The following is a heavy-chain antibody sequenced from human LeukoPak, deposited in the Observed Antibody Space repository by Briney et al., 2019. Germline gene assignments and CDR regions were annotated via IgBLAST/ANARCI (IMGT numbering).Heavy chain of an antibody. J-gene: IGHJ5*02. D-gene: IGHD5-12*01. V-gene: IGHV1-18*01. CDR1: GYIFTSYG. Sequence: ASVKVSCKASGYIFTSYGISWVRQAPGQGLEWMGWISAYNGNTNYAQKFQGRVTMTTDTSTSTAYMELRSLRSDDTAVYYCARDLISVVATAGRSWFDPWGQGTLVTVSS. CDR2: ISAYNGNT. CDR3: ARDLISVVATAGRSWFDP.